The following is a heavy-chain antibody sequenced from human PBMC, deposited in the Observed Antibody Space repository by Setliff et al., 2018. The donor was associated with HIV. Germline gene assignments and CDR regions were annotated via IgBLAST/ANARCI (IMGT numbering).Heavy chain of an antibody. CDR1: GYYFNIDY. CDR2: VSPFDDGT. J-gene: IGHJ4*02. CDR3: ARGIKSGYYDSSGYYSDY. V-gene: IGHV1-46*02. Sequence: GASVKVSCKTFGYYFNIDYMHWVRQAPGQGLEWMAMVSPFDDGTNYAQKFQGRVTMTRDTSTSTVYMELSSLRSEDTAVYYCARGIKSGYYDSSGYYSDYWGQGTLVTVSS. D-gene: IGHD3-22*01.